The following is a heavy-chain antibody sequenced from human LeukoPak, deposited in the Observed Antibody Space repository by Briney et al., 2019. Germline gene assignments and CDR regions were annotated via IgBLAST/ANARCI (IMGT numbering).Heavy chain of an antibody. CDR2: ISSSSSYI. D-gene: IGHD3-3*01. CDR1: GFTFSSYS. J-gene: IGHJ4*02. CDR3: ARDPNYDFWSGSIFDY. Sequence: GGSLRLSCAASGFTFSSYSMNWVRQAPGKGLEWVSSISSSSSYIYYADSVKGRFTISRDNAKNSLYLQMNSLRAEDTAVYYCARDPNYDFWSGSIFDYWGQGTLVTVSS. V-gene: IGHV3-21*01.